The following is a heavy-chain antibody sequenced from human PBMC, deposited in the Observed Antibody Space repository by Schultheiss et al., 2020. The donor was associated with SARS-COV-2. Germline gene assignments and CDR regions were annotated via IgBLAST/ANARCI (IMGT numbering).Heavy chain of an antibody. Sequence: GGSLRLSCAASGFTFSSHDMHWVRQVTGKGLEWVSTIGTVGDTYYPDSVKGRFTISRDNAKNSLYLQMNSLRAEDTAVYYCARDDYGGNSGLDYWGQGTLVTVSS. CDR2: IGTVGDT. CDR1: GFTFSSHD. V-gene: IGHV3-13*01. D-gene: IGHD4-23*01. J-gene: IGHJ4*02. CDR3: ARDDYGGNSGLDY.